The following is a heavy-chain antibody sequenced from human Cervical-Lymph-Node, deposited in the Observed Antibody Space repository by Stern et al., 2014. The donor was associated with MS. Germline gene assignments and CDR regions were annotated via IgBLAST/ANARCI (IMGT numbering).Heavy chain of an antibody. Sequence: VQLVQSGAEVKKPGASVKVSCKASGYAFTGNFMHWVRQAPGQGLEWMGRINPNSGGTDFAQKFQGRVTMTRDTSISTAYMELTRLRSDDTAVYYCARDEGRGNYYDSTGSFDSWGQGTLVTDSS. D-gene: IGHD3-22*01. CDR1: GYAFTGNF. J-gene: IGHJ4*02. CDR3: ARDEGRGNYYDSTGSFDS. CDR2: INPNSGGT. V-gene: IGHV1-2*06.